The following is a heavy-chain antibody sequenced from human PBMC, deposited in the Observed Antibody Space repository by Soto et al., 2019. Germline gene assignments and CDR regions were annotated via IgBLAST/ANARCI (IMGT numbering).Heavy chain of an antibody. D-gene: IGHD3-10*01. J-gene: IGHJ4*02. Sequence: EVQLVESGGGWVKPGGSLRLSCAASGIILSNAWMTWVRQAPGKGLEWVSRIKNKTDGGTKDYAAAVKDRFTISRDDSKNMLYLQMNSLKTEDTAVYYCTTKGRGSVMVRGVIIDDYFDYWGQGTLVTVSS. CDR3: TTKGRGSVMVRGVIIDDYFDY. V-gene: IGHV3-15*01. CDR2: IKNKTDGGTK. CDR1: GIILSNAW.